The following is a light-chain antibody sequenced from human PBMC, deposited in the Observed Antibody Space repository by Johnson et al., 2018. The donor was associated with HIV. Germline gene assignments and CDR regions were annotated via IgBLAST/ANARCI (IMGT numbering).Light chain of an antibody. CDR3: GTWDSSLSSYV. CDR1: SSNIENNY. Sequence: QSVLTQPPSVSAAPGQKVTISCSGSSSNIENNYVSWYQQLPGTAPKLLIYENNRRPSRTPDRFSGSKSGTSATLGITGLQTGDEADYYCGTWDSSLSSYVFGTGTKVTVL. CDR2: ENN. J-gene: IGLJ1*01. V-gene: IGLV1-51*02.